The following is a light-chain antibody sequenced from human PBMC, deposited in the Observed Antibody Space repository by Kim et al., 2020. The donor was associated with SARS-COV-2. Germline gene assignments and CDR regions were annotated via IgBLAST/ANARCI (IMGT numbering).Light chain of an antibody. V-gene: IGKV3-20*01. J-gene: IGKJ1*01. CDR1: QSISSSY. CDR2: GAY. CDR3: QKYGISPPWT. Sequence: DIVLTQSPGTLSLSPGERATLSCRASQSISSSYVAWYQQKPGQAPRLLIYGAYTRATGVPDRFSGSGSETDFTLTISRLEPEDFVVYYCQKYGISPPWTFGQGTKVDIK.